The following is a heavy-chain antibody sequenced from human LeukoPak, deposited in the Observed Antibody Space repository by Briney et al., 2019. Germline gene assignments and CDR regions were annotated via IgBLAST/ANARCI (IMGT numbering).Heavy chain of an antibody. D-gene: IGHD7-27*01. V-gene: IGHV1-69*13. J-gene: IGHJ6*02. CDR1: GGTFSRFG. CDR3: ARGKGPLGYYYGMDV. CDR2: IIPMFGTA. Sequence: GASVKVSCKASGGTFSRFGISWVRQAPGQGLEWMGGIIPMFGTANYAQKLETRVTVTADESTSTAFMELSSLRSEDTAVYYCARGKGPLGYYYGMDVWGQGTMVTVSS.